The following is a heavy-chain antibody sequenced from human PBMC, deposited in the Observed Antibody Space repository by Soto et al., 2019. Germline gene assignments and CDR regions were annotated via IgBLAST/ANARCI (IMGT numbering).Heavy chain of an antibody. V-gene: IGHV4-30-4*01. CDR2: IYYSGST. D-gene: IGHD3-22*01. Sequence: SEPLSLTCTVSGGSISSGDYYWSWIRQPPGKGLEWIGYIYYSGSTYYNPSLKSRVTISVDTSKNQFSLKLSSVTAADTAVYYCAREPHYYDSSGYYDIGYWGQGTLVTVSS. CDR3: AREPHYYDSSGYYDIGY. J-gene: IGHJ4*02. CDR1: GGSISSGDYY.